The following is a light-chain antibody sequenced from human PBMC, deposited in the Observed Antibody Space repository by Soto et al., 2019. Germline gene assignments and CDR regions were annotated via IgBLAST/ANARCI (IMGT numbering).Light chain of an antibody. CDR3: QTWGTGIHVV. Sequence: QPVLTQSPSASASLGASVKLTCTLSSGHSSYAIAWHQQQPEKGPRYLMKLNSDGSHSKGDGITDRFSGSSSGAERYLTSSSLQSEDEADYYCQTWGTGIHVVFGGGTELTVL. CDR2: LNSDGSH. V-gene: IGLV4-69*01. J-gene: IGLJ2*01. CDR1: SGHSSYA.